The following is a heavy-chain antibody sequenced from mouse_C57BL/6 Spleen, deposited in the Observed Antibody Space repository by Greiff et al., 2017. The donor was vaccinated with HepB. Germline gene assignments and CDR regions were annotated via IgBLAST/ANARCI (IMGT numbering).Heavy chain of an antibody. J-gene: IGHJ4*01. CDR3: ARSGAYYSNLLDY. D-gene: IGHD2-5*01. Sequence: VQLQQSGAELVKPGASVKMSCKASGYTFTSYWITWVKQRPGQGLEWIGDIYPGSGSTNYNEKFKSKATLTVDTSSSTAYMQLSSLTSEDSAVYYCARSGAYYSNLLDYWGQGTSVTVSS. CDR2: IYPGSGST. CDR1: GYTFTSYW. V-gene: IGHV1-55*01.